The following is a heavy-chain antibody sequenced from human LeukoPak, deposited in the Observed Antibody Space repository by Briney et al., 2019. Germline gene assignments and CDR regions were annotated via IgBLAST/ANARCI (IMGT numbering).Heavy chain of an antibody. D-gene: IGHD6-19*01. J-gene: IGHJ6*02. CDR2: IVVGSGHT. V-gene: IGHV1-58*02. CDR3: AADHQFSGWESAYGMDV. CDR1: GFSFTTSA. Sequence: SVKVSCKASGFSFTTSAMQWVRQARGQRLEWIGWIVVGSGHTRYAQKFQEGITITRDMSTSTAYMQLSSLRSEDTAVYYCAADHQFSGWESAYGMDVWGQGTTVTVSS.